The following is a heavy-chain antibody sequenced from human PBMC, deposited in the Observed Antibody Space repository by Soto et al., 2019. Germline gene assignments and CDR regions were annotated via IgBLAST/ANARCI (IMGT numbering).Heavy chain of an antibody. CDR2: ISYDGSNK. J-gene: IGHJ4*02. CDR1: GFTFSSYG. Sequence: PGGSLRLSCAASGFTFSSYGMHWVRQAPGKGLEWVAVISYDGSNKYYADSVKGRFTISRDNSKNTLYLQMNSLRAEDTAVYYCAKAGYCSGGSCYPSDYWGQGTLVTVSS. V-gene: IGHV3-30*18. CDR3: AKAGYCSGGSCYPSDY. D-gene: IGHD2-15*01.